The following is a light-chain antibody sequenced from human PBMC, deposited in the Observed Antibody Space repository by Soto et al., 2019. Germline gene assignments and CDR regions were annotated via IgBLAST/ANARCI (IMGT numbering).Light chain of an antibody. CDR2: GAS. Sequence: EIVMTQSTATLSVSPGERATLSCRASQSVSSNLAWYQQKPGQAPRLLIYGASTRATGIPARFSGSGSGTEFTLTISSLQSEDFAVYYCQQYGTFGQGTKVDIK. V-gene: IGKV3-15*01. CDR1: QSVSSN. J-gene: IGKJ1*01. CDR3: QQYGT.